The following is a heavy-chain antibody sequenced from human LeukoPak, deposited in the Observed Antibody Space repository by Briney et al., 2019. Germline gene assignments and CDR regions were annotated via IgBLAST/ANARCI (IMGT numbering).Heavy chain of an antibody. CDR3: ARGWLVVHSSGYYNIDY. Sequence: ASVKVSCKASGYTLTSYYMHWVRRVPGQGLEWTGIINPSDGTTGYAQKFQGRVTMTRDTSTSTVYMELSSLRSGDTAVYYCARGWLVVHSSGYYNIDYWGQGTLVTVSS. D-gene: IGHD3-22*01. J-gene: IGHJ4*02. V-gene: IGHV1-46*01. CDR2: INPSDGTT. CDR1: GYTLTSYY.